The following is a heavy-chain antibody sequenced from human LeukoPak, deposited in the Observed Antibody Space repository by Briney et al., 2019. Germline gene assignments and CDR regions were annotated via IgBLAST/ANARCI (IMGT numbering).Heavy chain of an antibody. CDR2: INPSGGST. CDR1: GYTFTSYY. J-gene: IGHJ6*02. Sequence: ASVKVSCKASGYTFTSYYMHWVRRAPGQGLEWMGIINPSGGSTSYAQKLQGRVTMTRDTSTSTVYMELSSLRSEDTAVYYCARDLSYDKYGMDVWGQGTTVTASS. CDR3: ARDLSYDKYGMDV. V-gene: IGHV1-46*01. D-gene: IGHD3-9*01.